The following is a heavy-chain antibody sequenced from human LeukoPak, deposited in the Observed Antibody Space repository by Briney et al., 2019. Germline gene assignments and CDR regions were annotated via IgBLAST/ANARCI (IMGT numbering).Heavy chain of an antibody. J-gene: IGHJ4*02. Sequence: SQTLSLTCAISGDSVSTNSVGWNWIRQSPSRGLEWLGRTYYNSNWYNHYAVSVKSRIIINPDTSKNQFSLQLNSVTPDDTAVYFCATAPDSGRYNYWGQGTLVTVSS. V-gene: IGHV6-1*01. CDR2: TYYNSNWYN. CDR3: ATAPDSGRYNY. CDR1: GDSVSTNSVG. D-gene: IGHD3-10*01.